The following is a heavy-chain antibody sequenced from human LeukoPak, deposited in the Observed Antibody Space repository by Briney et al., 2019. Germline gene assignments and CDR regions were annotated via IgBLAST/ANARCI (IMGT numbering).Heavy chain of an antibody. J-gene: IGHJ4*02. Sequence: ASVKLSCKASGSTFTTYAISWVRQAPGQGLEWMGRIIPILGITNYAQKFPRRLTMPDDTSPDTAYMELTSLRSEDTAAYYCATDRLYDLSAYYPSYYWGQGTLVTVSS. CDR3: ATDRLYDLSAYYPSYY. CDR2: IIPILGIT. D-gene: IGHD3-22*01. CDR1: GSTFTTYA. V-gene: IGHV1-69*04.